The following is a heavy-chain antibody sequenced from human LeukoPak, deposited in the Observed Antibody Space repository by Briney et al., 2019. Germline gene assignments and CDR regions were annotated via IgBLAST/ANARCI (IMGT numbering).Heavy chain of an antibody. CDR3: ARAKPTPGSGWLTSFDY. J-gene: IGHJ4*02. Sequence: ASVKVSCKVSGYTLTELSMHWVRQAPGKGLEWMGGFDPEDGETIYAQKFQGRVTMTEDTSTDTAYMELSSLRSEDTAVYYCARAKPTPGSGWLTSFDYWGQGTLVTVSS. D-gene: IGHD6-19*01. CDR2: FDPEDGET. CDR1: GYTLTELS. V-gene: IGHV1-24*01.